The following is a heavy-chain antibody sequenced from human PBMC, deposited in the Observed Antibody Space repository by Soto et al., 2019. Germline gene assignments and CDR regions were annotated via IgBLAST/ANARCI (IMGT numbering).Heavy chain of an antibody. CDR1: GFTFSSYA. D-gene: IGHD3-3*01. CDR3: AREIERLLGY. Sequence: QVQLVESGGGVVQPGRSLRLSCAASGFTFSSYAMHWVRQAPGKGLEWVAVISYDGRNKYYADSVKGRFTISRDNSKNPLYVQMNSLRAEDTAVYYCAREIERLLGYWGQGTLVTVSS. J-gene: IGHJ4*02. V-gene: IGHV3-30*04. CDR2: ISYDGRNK.